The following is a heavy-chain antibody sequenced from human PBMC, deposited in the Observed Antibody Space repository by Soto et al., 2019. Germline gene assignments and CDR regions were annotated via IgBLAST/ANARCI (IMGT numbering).Heavy chain of an antibody. CDR3: ARQHCSSTSCYYYYGMDV. CDR2: ISAYNGNT. CDR1: GYTFTSYG. Sequence: ASVKVSCKASGYTFTSYGISWVRQAPGQGLEWMGWISAYNGNTNYAQKLQGRVTMTTDTSTSTAYMELRSLRSDDTAVYYRARQHCSSTSCYYYYGMDVWGQGTTVTVSS. V-gene: IGHV1-18*04. J-gene: IGHJ6*02. D-gene: IGHD2-2*01.